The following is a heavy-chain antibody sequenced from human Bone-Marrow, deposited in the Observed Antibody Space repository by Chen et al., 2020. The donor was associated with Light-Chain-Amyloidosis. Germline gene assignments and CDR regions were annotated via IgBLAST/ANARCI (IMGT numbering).Heavy chain of an antibody. CDR3: ARSYSGYFDY. CDR2: IYISRNT. CDR1: GGSIRSDNYY. J-gene: IGHJ4*02. D-gene: IGHD5-12*01. V-gene: IGHV4-61*02. Sequence: QVQLQESGPGLVKPSQTLSLTCTVSGGSIRSDNYYWSWIRQPAGKGLEWIGHIYISRNTNYNPSLKSRVTISLDTSKNQFSLNLSSVTAAYTAVYYCARSYSGYFDYWGQGTQVTVSS.